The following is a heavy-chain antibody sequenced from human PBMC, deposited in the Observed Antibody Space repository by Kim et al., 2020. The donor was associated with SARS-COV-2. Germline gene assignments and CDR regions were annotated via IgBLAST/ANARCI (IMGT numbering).Heavy chain of an antibody. V-gene: IGHV4-31*03. Sequence: SETLSLTCTVSGGSISSGGYYWSWIRQHPGKGLEWIGYIYYSGSTYYNPSLKSRVTISVDTSKNQFSLKLSSVTAADTAVYYCAREMAGTWNWFDPWGQGTLVTVSS. CDR3: AREMAGTWNWFDP. CDR2: IYYSGST. CDR1: GGSISSGGYY. D-gene: IGHD1-1*01. J-gene: IGHJ5*02.